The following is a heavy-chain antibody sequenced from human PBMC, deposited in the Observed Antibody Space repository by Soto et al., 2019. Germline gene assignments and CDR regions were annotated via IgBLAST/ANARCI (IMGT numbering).Heavy chain of an antibody. CDR1: GYAFTTYG. V-gene: IGHV1-18*01. J-gene: IGHJ4*02. CDR3: ARGRYGDY. D-gene: IGHD1-1*01. CDR2: ISAHNGNT. Sequence: QVHLVQSGAEMKKPGASVKVSCKGSGYAFTTYGITWVRQAPGQGLEWMGWISAHNGNTNYAQKLQGRVTVTRDTSTITAYMELRSLRSDDTAVYYCARGRYGDYWGQGALVTVSS.